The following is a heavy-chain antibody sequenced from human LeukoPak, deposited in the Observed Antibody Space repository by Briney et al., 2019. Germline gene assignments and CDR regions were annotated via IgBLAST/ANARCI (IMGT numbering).Heavy chain of an antibody. Sequence: SETLSLTCTVSGGSISSYYRSWIRQPPGKGLEWIGYIYYSGSTNYNPSLKSRVTISVDTSKNQFSLKLNSVTAADTAVYYCARAVQLERPPPLIGYYYMDVWGKGTTVTVSS. V-gene: IGHV4-59*01. CDR3: ARAVQLERPPPLIGYYYMDV. D-gene: IGHD1-1*01. CDR2: IYYSGST. CDR1: GGSISSYY. J-gene: IGHJ6*03.